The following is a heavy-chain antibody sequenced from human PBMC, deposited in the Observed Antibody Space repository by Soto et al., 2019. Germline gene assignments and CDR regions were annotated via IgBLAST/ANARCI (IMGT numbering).Heavy chain of an antibody. D-gene: IGHD3-22*01. CDR1: GFTFSSYA. CDR2: ISSNGGST. CDR3: VKGYYDSSGYERSYYYYGMDV. V-gene: IGHV3-64D*06. Sequence: GGSLRLSCSASGFTFSSYAMHWVRQAPGKGLEYVSAISSNGGSTYYADSVKGRFTNSRDNSKNTLYLQMSSLRAEDTAVYYCVKGYYDSSGYERSYYYYGMDVWGQGTTVTVSS. J-gene: IGHJ6*02.